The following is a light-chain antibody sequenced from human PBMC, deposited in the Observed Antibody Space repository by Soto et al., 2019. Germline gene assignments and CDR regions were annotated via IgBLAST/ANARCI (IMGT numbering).Light chain of an antibody. V-gene: IGKV1-9*01. CDR1: QGISSY. CDR3: QKYGGSPNT. CDR2: AAS. J-gene: IGKJ5*01. Sequence: IELAGARSQLSAPGADRDTITFRANQGISSYLAWYQQKPGKAPKLLIYAASTLQSGVPSRFRGSGSGTDFTLTISRLEPEDFAAYYCQKYGGSPNTFGQGTQLEIK.